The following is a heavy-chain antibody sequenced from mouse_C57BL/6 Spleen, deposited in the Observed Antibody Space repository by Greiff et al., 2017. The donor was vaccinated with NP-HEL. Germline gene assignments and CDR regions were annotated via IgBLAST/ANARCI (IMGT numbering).Heavy chain of an antibody. Sequence: QVQLQQPGAELVKPGASVKLSCKASGYTFTSYWMHWVKQRPGQGLEWIGMIHPNSGSTNYNEKFKSKATLTVDKSSSTAYMQLSSLTSEDSAVYYCAIYYDYRFAYWGQGTLVTVSA. J-gene: IGHJ3*01. V-gene: IGHV1-64*01. CDR1: GYTFTSYW. CDR3: AIYYDYRFAY. CDR2: IHPNSGST. D-gene: IGHD2-4*01.